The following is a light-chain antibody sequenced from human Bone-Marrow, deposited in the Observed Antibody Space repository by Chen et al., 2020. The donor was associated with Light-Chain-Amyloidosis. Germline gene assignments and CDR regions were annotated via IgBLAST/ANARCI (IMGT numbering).Light chain of an antibody. Sequence: DIQMTQSPSTLSASVGDTVTITCRASQTIHTYLAWYQHIPGKAPKLLIYKASNLQSGVPPRFSGSGSGTEFTLTISSLQPDDFATLFCQHYHTYPWTFGQGTKVEIK. J-gene: IGKJ1*01. CDR3: QHYHTYPWT. CDR2: KAS. CDR1: QTIHTY. V-gene: IGKV1-5*03.